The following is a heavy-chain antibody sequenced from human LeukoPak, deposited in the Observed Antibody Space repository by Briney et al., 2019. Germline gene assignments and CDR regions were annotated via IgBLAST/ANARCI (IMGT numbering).Heavy chain of an antibody. J-gene: IGHJ4*02. D-gene: IGHD3-3*01. CDR1: GYTFTGYY. CDR2: INPYSGGT. Sequence: ASVKVSCKSSGYTFTGYYMHWVRQAPGQGLEWMGLINPYSGGTNYAQRFQDRVSMTRDTSISTAYMELGRVTSDDTAVYYCARSGGTSGPELDYWGQGTLVTVSS. CDR3: ARSGGTSGPELDY. V-gene: IGHV1-2*02.